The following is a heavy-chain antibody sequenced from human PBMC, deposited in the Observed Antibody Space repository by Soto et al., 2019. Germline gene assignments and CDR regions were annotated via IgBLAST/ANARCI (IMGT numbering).Heavy chain of an antibody. CDR3: ARARGTGGYNYRHTNNWFDP. V-gene: IGHV1-2*04. D-gene: IGHD5-12*01. CDR1: GYTFTGYY. J-gene: IGHJ5*02. CDR2: INPNSGGT. Sequence: RASVKVSCKASGYTFTGYYMHWVRQAPGQGLEWMGWINPNSGGTNYAQKFQGWVTMTRDTSISTAYMELSRLRSDDTAVYYCARARGTGGYNYRHTNNWFDPWGQGTLVTVSS.